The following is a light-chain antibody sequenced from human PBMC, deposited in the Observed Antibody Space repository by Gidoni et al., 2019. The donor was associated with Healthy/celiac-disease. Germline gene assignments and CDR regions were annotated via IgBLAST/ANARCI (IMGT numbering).Light chain of an antibody. CDR2: DAS. V-gene: IGKV3-11*01. CDR1: QSVSSY. CDR3: QQRSNWPMVT. Sequence: EIVLTQSPATLSLSPGERATLSCRASQSVSSYLDWYQQKPGQAPRLLIYDASNRATGIPARFSGSGSGTDFTLTISSLEPEDFAVYYCQQRSNWPMVTFXPXTKVDIK. J-gene: IGKJ3*01.